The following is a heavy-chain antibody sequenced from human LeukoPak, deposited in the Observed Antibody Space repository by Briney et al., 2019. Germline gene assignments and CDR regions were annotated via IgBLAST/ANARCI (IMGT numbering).Heavy chain of an antibody. CDR1: GFTFSSYA. CDR2: ISGSGGST. D-gene: IGHD1-26*01. J-gene: IGHJ3*02. V-gene: IGHV3-23*01. CDR3: AKDRNSEWDPPDAFDI. Sequence: GGSLRLSCAASGFTFSSYAMSWVRQAPGKGLEWVSAISGSGGSTYYADSVKGRFTISRDNSKNTLYLQMNSLRAEDMALYYCAKDRNSEWDPPDAFDIWGQGTMVTVSS.